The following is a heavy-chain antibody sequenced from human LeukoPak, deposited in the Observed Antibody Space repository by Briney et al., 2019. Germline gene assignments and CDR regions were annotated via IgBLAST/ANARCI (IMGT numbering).Heavy chain of an antibody. CDR3: AKSVAIYFYYGLDV. D-gene: IGHD3-3*01. V-gene: IGHV3-23*01. CDR1: GFTFSSYA. Sequence: GGSLRLSCAASGFTFSSYAMSWVRQTPGKGLEWVSAISGIGGSTYYADSVKGRFTISRDNFKNTLFLQMDSLRAEDTAPYYCAKSVAIYFYYGLDVWGQGTTVTVSS. CDR2: ISGIGGST. J-gene: IGHJ6*02.